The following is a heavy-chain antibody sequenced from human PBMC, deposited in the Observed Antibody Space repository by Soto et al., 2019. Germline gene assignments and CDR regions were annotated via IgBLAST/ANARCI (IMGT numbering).Heavy chain of an antibody. CDR3: ARNSEYSSSSNAFDI. D-gene: IGHD6-6*01. J-gene: IGHJ3*02. CDR2: IYYSGST. CDR1: GGSISSYY. Sequence: PSETLSLTCTVSGGSISSYYWSWIRQPPGKGLGWIGYIYYSGSTNYNPSLKSRVTISVDTSKNQFSLKLSSVTAADTAVYYCARNSEYSSSSNAFDIWGQGTMVTVSS. V-gene: IGHV4-59*01.